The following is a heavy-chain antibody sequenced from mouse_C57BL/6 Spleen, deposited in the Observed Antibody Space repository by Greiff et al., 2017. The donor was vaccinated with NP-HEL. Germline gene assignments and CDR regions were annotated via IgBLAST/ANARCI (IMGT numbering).Heavy chain of an antibody. CDR2: IDPEDGET. D-gene: IGHD5-1*01. Sequence: VQLQQSGAELVKPGASVKLSCTASGFNIKDYYMHWVKQRTEQGLEWIGRIDPEDGETKYVPKFQGKATITADTSSNTAYLQLSSLTSEDTAVYYCALYLYYYAMDYWGQGTSVTVSS. CDR1: GFNIKDYY. J-gene: IGHJ4*01. V-gene: IGHV14-2*01. CDR3: ALYLYYYAMDY.